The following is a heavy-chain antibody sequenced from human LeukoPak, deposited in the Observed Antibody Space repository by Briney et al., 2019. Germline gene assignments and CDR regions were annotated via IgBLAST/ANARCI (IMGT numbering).Heavy chain of an antibody. J-gene: IGHJ4*02. CDR1: GGSVSSGSYY. CDR2: IYYSGST. Sequence: PSETLSLTCTVSGGSVSSGSYYWSWIRQPPGKGPEWIGYIYYSGSTNYNPSLKSRVTISVDTSKNQFSLKLSSVTAADTAVYYCARDGDYWGQGTLVTVSS. V-gene: IGHV4-61*01. CDR3: ARDGDY.